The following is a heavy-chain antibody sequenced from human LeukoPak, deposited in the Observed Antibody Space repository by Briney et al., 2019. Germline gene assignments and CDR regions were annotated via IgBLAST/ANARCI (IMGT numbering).Heavy chain of an antibody. CDR2: IYHSGST. J-gene: IGHJ4*02. CDR3: VKSGGYGLIDY. CDR1: GYSISSGYY. D-gene: IGHD6-19*01. Sequence: SETLSLTCTVSGYSISSGYYWGWIRQPPGKGLEWIGSIYHSGSTYYNPSLKSRVTISVDTSKNQFSLKLSSVTAADTAMYYCVKSGGYGLIDYWGQGTLVTVSS. V-gene: IGHV4-38-2*02.